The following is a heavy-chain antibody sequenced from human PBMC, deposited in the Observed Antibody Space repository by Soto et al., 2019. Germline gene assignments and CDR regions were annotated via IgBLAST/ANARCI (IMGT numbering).Heavy chain of an antibody. Sequence: GESLKISCKGSGYSFTSYWIGWVRQMPGKGLEWMGIIYPGDSDTRYSPSFQGQVTISADKSISTAYLQWSSLKASDTAMYYCARGGEYSYGYYYYYGMDVWGQGTTVTVS. CDR1: GYSFTSYW. CDR3: ARGGEYSYGYYYYYGMDV. V-gene: IGHV5-51*01. J-gene: IGHJ6*02. CDR2: IYPGDSDT. D-gene: IGHD5-18*01.